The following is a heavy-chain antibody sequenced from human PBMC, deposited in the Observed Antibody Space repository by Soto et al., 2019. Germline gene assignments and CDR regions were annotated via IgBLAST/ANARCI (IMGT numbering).Heavy chain of an antibody. V-gene: IGHV3-23*01. CDR1: GFTFSDFA. CDR3: DREGRSYSFYYGIRV. Sequence: GGSLRLSCAASGFTFSDFAMSWVRQAPGKGLEWVAGLSGSGASTYYAESVRGRFSISRDNAKNQMFLQMSSLRVEDTAVYYCDREGRSYSFYYGIRVWGQGTTVTVYS. CDR2: LSGSGAST. J-gene: IGHJ6*02.